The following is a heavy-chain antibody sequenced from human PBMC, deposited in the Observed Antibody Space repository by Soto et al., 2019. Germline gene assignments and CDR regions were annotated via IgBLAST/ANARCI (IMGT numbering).Heavy chain of an antibody. CDR3: ARAYYYDSSGYPGMDY. D-gene: IGHD3-22*01. V-gene: IGHV3-33*01. CDR2: IWYDGSNK. Sequence: PGGSLRLSCAASGFTFSSYGMHWVRQAPGKGLEWVAVIWYDGSNKYYADSVKGRFTISRDNSKNTLYLQMNSLRAEDTAVYYCARAYYYDSSGYPGMDYWGQGTLVTVSS. CDR1: GFTFSSYG. J-gene: IGHJ4*02.